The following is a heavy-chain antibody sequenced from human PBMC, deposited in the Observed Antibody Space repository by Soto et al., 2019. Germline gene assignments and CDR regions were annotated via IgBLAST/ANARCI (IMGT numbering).Heavy chain of an antibody. Sequence: PSETLSLTCAVYGGSFSGYYWSWIRQPPGKGLEWIGEINHSGSTNYNPSLKSRVTISVDTSKNQFSLKLSSVTAADTAVYYCASRVEGLYSGNDRYYFDYWGQGTLVTVSS. D-gene: IGHD5-12*01. CDR2: INHSGST. CDR1: GGSFSGYY. CDR3: ASRVEGLYSGNDRYYFDY. J-gene: IGHJ4*02. V-gene: IGHV4-34*01.